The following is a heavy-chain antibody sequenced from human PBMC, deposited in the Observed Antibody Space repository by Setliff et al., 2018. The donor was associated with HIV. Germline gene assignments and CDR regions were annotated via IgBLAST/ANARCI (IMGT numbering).Heavy chain of an antibody. V-gene: IGHV3-49*04. CDR3: TAALQQQVVRWFDP. Sequence: PGGSLRLSCAASGFTFGDYAMSWVRQAPGKGLEWVGFIRTNARGGATEYAASVKGRFTISRDDSKSIAYLQMSSLKIEDTAVYYYTAALQQQVVRWFDPWGQGTLVTVSS. D-gene: IGHD6-13*01. CDR1: GFTFGDYA. J-gene: IGHJ5*02. CDR2: IRTNARGGAT.